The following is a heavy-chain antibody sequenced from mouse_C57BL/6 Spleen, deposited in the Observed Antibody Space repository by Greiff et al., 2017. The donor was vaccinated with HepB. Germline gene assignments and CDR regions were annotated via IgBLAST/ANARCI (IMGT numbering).Heavy chain of an antibody. CDR2: ISDGGSYT. CDR1: GFTFSSYA. J-gene: IGHJ1*03. CDR3: ARDGRELGSFSYWYFDV. V-gene: IGHV5-4*01. Sequence: EVKLMESGGGLVKPGGSLKLSCAASGFTFSSYAMSWVRQTPEKGLEWVATISDGGSYTYYPDNVKGRITISRDTAKNNLYLQMSHLKSEDTAMYYCARDGRELGSFSYWYFDVWGTGTTVTVSS. D-gene: IGHD4-1*01.